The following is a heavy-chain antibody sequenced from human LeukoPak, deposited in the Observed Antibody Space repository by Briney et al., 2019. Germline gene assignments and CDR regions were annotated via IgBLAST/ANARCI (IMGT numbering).Heavy chain of an antibody. Sequence: GESLKISCKGSGYSFTSYWIGWVRQMPGKGLEWMGIIYPGDSDTRYSPSFQGQVTIPADKSISTAYLQWSSLKASDTAMYYCARSSSSRRGPFDYWGQGTLVTVSS. J-gene: IGHJ4*02. CDR3: ARSSSSRRGPFDY. CDR1: GYSFTSYW. CDR2: IYPGDSDT. V-gene: IGHV5-51*01. D-gene: IGHD6-13*01.